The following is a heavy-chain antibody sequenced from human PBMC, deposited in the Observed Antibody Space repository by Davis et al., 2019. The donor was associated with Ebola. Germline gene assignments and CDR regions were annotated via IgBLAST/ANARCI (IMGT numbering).Heavy chain of an antibody. D-gene: IGHD3-10*01. Sequence: HTGGSLRLSCAASGFTFTSHWMHWVRHAPGKGLVWVSGINDDGSRAAYADSVKGRFTVSRDNAKNTLFLQMNSLRAEDTAVYYCARDGENYSDLDYWGQGTLVTVSS. J-gene: IGHJ4*02. V-gene: IGHV3-74*01. CDR1: GFTFTSHW. CDR3: ARDGENYSDLDY. CDR2: INDDGSRA.